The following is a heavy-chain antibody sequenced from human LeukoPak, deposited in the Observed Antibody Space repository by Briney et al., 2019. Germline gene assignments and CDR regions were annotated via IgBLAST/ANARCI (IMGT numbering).Heavy chain of an antibody. CDR1: GGSISSSSYY. V-gene: IGHV4-39*07. CDR2: IYYSGST. CDR3: ARERSLIWFGDGRRLRFDP. Sequence: PSETLSLTCTVSGGSISSSSYYWGWIRQPPRKGLEWIGSIYYSGSTYYNPSLKSRVTISVDTSKNQFSLKLSSVTAADTAVYYCARERSLIWFGDGRRLRFDPWGQGTLVTVSS. D-gene: IGHD3-10*01. J-gene: IGHJ5*02.